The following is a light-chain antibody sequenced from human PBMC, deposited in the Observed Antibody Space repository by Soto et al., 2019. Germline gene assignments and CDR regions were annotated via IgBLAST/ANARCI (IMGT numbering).Light chain of an antibody. CDR3: QVWDRSSDHRVV. Sequence: SYELTQPPSVSVAPGKTARISCERNNIGTKSVHWYQQKPGQAPVLVIYYDSARPSGIPERFSGSNAGNTATLTISTVEAGDEADYYCQVWDRSSDHRVVFRGGTKLTVL. CDR1: NIGTKS. CDR2: YDS. J-gene: IGLJ2*01. V-gene: IGLV3-21*04.